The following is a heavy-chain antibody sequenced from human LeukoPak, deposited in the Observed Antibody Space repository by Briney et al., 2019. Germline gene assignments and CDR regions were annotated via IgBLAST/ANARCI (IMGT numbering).Heavy chain of an antibody. CDR2: ITGSGDST. D-gene: IGHD4-17*01. CDR3: AKDPNGDYIGTFDI. CDR1: GFTFSSYG. Sequence: PGGSLRLSCAASGFTFSSYGMHWVRQAPGKELQWVSAITGSGDSTYYAASVQGRFTISRDNSKNTLYLQMNSLRAEDTAVYYCAKDPNGDYIGTFDIWGQGTMVTVSS. V-gene: IGHV3-23*01. J-gene: IGHJ3*02.